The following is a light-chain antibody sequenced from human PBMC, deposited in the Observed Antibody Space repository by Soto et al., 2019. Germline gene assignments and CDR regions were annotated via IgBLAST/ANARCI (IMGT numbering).Light chain of an antibody. V-gene: IGKV1-5*01. Sequence: DIQLPQSPSTLSASVGDRVSITCRASQSISTWLAWYQQKPGKAPKLLIFDASSLESRVSSRFSGLGSGTQFTLTISSLQPDDFATYYCQQYSTYPWTFGQGAKVEFK. CDR1: QSISTW. CDR3: QQYSTYPWT. J-gene: IGKJ1*01. CDR2: DAS.